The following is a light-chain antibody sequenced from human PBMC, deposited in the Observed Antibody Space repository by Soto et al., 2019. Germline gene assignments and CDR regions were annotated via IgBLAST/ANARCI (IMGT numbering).Light chain of an antibody. J-gene: IGKJ4*01. CDR2: DAS. CDR3: QQFSSYPLT. Sequence: EFVLTQSPGTLSLSPGERATLSCRASQTVRNNYLAWYQQKPGQAPRLLIYDASSRATGIPDRFSRGGSGTGFAVTIGRLQPEDIAVYGCQQFSSYPLTFGGGTKVDNK. CDR1: QTVRNNY. V-gene: IGKV3-20*01.